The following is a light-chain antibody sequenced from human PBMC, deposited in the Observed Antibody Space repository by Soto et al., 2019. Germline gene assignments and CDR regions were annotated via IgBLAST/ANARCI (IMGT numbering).Light chain of an antibody. V-gene: IGKV3-20*01. J-gene: IGKJ1*01. CDR3: QHYATSSWM. CDR2: GAS. Sequence: EVVLTQSPGTLSLSPGERATLSCRASQNVGSMNLAWYQQKPGQTPRLLIYGASTRATGVPDRFSGGGSGTDFTLTISRLEPEDFAVYYCQHYATSSWMFGQGTKVEIK. CDR1: QNVGSMN.